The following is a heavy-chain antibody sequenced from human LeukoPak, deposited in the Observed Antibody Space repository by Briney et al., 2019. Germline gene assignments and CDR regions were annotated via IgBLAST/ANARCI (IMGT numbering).Heavy chain of an antibody. Sequence: ASVKVSCKASGYTFTSYGISWVRQAPGQGLEWMGRIIPILGIANYAQKFQGRVTITADKSTSTAYMELSSLRSEDTAVYYCAGGSNWFDPWGQGTLVTVSS. D-gene: IGHD3-16*01. J-gene: IGHJ5*02. CDR1: GYTFTSYG. CDR2: IIPILGIA. V-gene: IGHV1-69*04. CDR3: AGGSNWFDP.